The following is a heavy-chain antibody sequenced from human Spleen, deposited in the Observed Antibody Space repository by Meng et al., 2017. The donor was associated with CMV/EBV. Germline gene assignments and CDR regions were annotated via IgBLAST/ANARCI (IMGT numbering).Heavy chain of an antibody. CDR1: GGSVSSGSYY. D-gene: IGHD3-16*02. Sequence: GPLRLSCTVSGGSVSSGSYYWSWIRQPPGKGLEWIGNVYYSGSTNYNPSLKSRVTISVDTSKNQFSLKLSSVTAADTAVYYCARGGYPYYFDYWGQGTLVTVSS. J-gene: IGHJ4*02. CDR2: VYYSGST. CDR3: ARGGYPYYFDY. V-gene: IGHV4-61*01.